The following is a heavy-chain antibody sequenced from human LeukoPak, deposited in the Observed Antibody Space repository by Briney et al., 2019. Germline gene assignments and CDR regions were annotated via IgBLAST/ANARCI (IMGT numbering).Heavy chain of an antibody. CDR2: INHRGST. Sequence: ASETLSLTCAVYGGSFSGYYWSGIRQPPGKGLEWIGEINHRGSTNYNPSLKSRVTISVDTSKNQFSLKLSSVTAADTAVYYCAGDCSSTSCHPGWFDPWGQGTLVTVSS. CDR1: GGSFSGYY. CDR3: AGDCSSTSCHPGWFDP. J-gene: IGHJ5*02. V-gene: IGHV4-34*01. D-gene: IGHD2-2*01.